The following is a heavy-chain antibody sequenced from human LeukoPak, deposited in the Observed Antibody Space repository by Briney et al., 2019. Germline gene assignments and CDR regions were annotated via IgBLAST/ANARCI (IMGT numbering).Heavy chain of an antibody. CDR3: AKDATPFNSIWDYFDS. J-gene: IGHJ4*02. CDR1: GGTFSSYA. Sequence: SVKVSCKASGGTFSSYAISWVRQAPGQGLEWMGRIIPILGIANYAQKFQGRVTITADKSTSTAYMELSSLRIEDTAVYYCAKDATPFNSIWDYFDSWGQGTLVTVSA. V-gene: IGHV1-69*04. CDR2: IIPILGIA. D-gene: IGHD7-27*01.